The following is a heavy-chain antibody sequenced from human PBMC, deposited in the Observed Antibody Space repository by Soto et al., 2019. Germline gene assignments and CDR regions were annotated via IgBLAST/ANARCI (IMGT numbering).Heavy chain of an antibody. CDR3: AKSQEIGTHFFDS. D-gene: IGHD6-13*01. CDR2: IGTAGDT. J-gene: IGHJ4*02. V-gene: IGHV3-13*01. Sequence: GGSLRLSCEASGFTFSGFDMHWVSQPTGKGLEWVSSIGTAGDTYYAVSVKGRFTISRDNAKNSLSLQMNSLRAGDMAVYFCAKSQEIGTHFFDSWGQGTQVTVSS. CDR1: GFTFSGFD.